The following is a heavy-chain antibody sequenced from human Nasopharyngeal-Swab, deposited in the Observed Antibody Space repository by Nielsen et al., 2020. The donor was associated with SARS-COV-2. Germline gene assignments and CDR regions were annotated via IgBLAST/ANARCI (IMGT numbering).Heavy chain of an antibody. CDR2: INPNSGGT. CDR1: GYTFTGYY. D-gene: IGHD2-21*02. Sequence: VSVEVSCKASGYTFTGYYMHWVRQAPGQGLEWMGWINPNSGGTNYAQKFQGWVTMTRDTSISTAYMELSRLRSDDTAVYYCARSHIVVVTDAFDIWGQGTMVTVSS. CDR3: ARSHIVVVTDAFDI. V-gene: IGHV1-2*04. J-gene: IGHJ3*02.